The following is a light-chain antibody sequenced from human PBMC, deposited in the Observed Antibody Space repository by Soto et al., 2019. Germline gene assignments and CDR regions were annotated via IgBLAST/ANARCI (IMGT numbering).Light chain of an antibody. CDR3: QEYNSDPLT. CDR1: LPISKY. Sequence: DIQMTQSPSSLSASVGDRVTITCRASLPISKYLAWYQQKPGKIPNLLTYAASTLQAGAPSRFSGSGSGSAVTLTISSLQPAVVAAYYCQEYNSDPLTFCGGTKVYIK. CDR2: AAS. V-gene: IGKV1-27*01. J-gene: IGKJ4*02.